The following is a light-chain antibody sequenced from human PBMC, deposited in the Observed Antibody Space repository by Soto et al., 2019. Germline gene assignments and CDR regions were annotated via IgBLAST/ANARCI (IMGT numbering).Light chain of an antibody. CDR3: CSYTSRTSLI. CDR1: SSDIGGYKY. Sequence: QSALTQPASVSGSPGQSITISCTGTSSDIGGYKYVSWYQQHPGKVPKLLIFDVNNRPSGVSDRFSGSKSGNTASLTITGLQAEDEAEYYCCSYTSRTSLIFGGGTKVTVL. V-gene: IGLV2-14*03. J-gene: IGLJ2*01. CDR2: DVN.